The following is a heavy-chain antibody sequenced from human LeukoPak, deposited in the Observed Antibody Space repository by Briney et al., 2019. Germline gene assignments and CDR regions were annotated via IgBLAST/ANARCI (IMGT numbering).Heavy chain of an antibody. J-gene: IGHJ4*02. CDR2: IGTVSGII. Sequence: GGSLRLSCEASGFNFRDYSMNWVRQAPGKGLEWISYIGTVSGIISYAGSVKGRFTVSRDDAKNSLYLQMYSLRVEDTAVYYCVRDKDWGFDYWGQGTLVSVSS. V-gene: IGHV3-48*01. CDR3: VRDKDWGFDY. D-gene: IGHD7-27*01. CDR1: GFNFRDYS.